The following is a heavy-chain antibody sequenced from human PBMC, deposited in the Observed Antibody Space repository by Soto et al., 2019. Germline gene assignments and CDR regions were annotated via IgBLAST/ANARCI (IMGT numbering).Heavy chain of an antibody. CDR3: AKEDRQWELPDY. CDR2: ISYDGSNK. J-gene: IGHJ4*02. CDR1: GFTFSSYG. D-gene: IGHD1-26*01. Sequence: QVQLVESGGGVVQPGRSLRLSCAASGFTFSSYGMHWVRQAPGKGLEWVAVISYDGSNKYYADSVKGRFTISRDNSKNTLYLQMNSLRAEDTAVYYCAKEDRQWELPDYWGQGTLVTVSS. V-gene: IGHV3-30*18.